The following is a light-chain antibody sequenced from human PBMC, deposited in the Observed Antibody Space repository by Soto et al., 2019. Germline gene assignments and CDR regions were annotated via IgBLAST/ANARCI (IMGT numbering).Light chain of an antibody. CDR1: QSISSW. CDR3: QQYNTYPTWT. V-gene: IGKV1-5*03. CDR2: KAS. Sequence: DIQMTQSPSTLSASVGDRVTITCRASQSISSWLAWYQQKPGKDPKLLIYKASSLETRVPSRFSGSGSGTEFPLTISSLQPDDFATYHCQQYNTYPTWTFGQGTKVEIK. J-gene: IGKJ1*01.